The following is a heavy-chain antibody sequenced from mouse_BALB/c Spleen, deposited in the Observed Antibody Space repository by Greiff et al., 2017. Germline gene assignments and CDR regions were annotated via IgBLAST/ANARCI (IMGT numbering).Heavy chain of an antibody. CDR3: ARTTVYFDD. V-gene: IGHV7-3*02. D-gene: IGHD1-1*01. CDR2: IRNKANGYTT. Sequence: EVKVVESGGGLVQPGGSLRLSCATSGFTFTDYYMSWVRQPPGKALEWLGFIRNKANGYTTEYSASVKGRFTISRDNSQSILYLQMNTLRAEDSATYYCARTTVYFDDWGQGTTLTVSS. J-gene: IGHJ2*01. CDR1: GFTFTDYY.